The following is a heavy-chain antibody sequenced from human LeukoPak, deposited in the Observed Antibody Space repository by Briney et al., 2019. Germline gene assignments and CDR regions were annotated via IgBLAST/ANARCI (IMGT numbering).Heavy chain of an antibody. CDR3: ARGGPPEYSSSPTSPYFDY. D-gene: IGHD6-6*01. CDR2: IYYSGST. J-gene: IGHJ4*02. Sequence: SQTLSLTCTVSGGSISSGGYYWSWIRQHPGKGLEWIGYIYYSGSTYYNPSLKSRVTISVDTSKNQFSLKLSSVTAADTAVYYCARGGPPEYSSSPTSPYFDYWGQGTPVTVSS. CDR1: GGSISSGGYY. V-gene: IGHV4-31*03.